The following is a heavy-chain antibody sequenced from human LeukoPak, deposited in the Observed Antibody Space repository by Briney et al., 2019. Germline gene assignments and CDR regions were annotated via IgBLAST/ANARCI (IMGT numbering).Heavy chain of an antibody. J-gene: IGHJ6*03. D-gene: IGHD6-6*01. CDR1: GGSISSRPYY. Sequence: SETLSLTCSVSGGSISSRPYYWGWVRQSPGKGLEWIGTISYSGTTYYNPSLKSRVTISLDTSKNQFSLKLSSVTAADTAIYYCARDFSSSSSVYYYYYMDVWGKGTTVTVSS. V-gene: IGHV4-39*07. CDR2: ISYSGTT. CDR3: ARDFSSSSSVYYYYYMDV.